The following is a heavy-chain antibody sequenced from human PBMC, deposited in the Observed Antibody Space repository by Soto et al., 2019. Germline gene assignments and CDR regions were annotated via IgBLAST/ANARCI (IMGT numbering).Heavy chain of an antibody. Sequence: GESMRLSCTASGFNFGNFALGWDSQAPEKGLEWLSSLAVPYTGAQTYYADSVASRLTASRDDSKNTLYLELNSLRAEDTAVYYCAKDWGRIAVAGWTDWGPGTQVTVSS. CDR1: GFNFGNFA. D-gene: IGHD6-19*01. J-gene: IGHJ4*02. V-gene: IGHV3-23*01. CDR2: LAVPYTGAQT. CDR3: AKDWGRIAVAGWTD.